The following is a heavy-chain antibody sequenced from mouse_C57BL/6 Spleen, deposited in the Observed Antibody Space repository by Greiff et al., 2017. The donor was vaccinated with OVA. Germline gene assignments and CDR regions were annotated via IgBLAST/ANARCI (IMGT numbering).Heavy chain of an antibody. V-gene: IGHV2-2*01. D-gene: IGHD2-4*01. CDR1: GFSLTSYG. Sequence: VKLMESGPGLVQPSQSLSITCTVSGFSLTSYGVHWVRQSPGMGLEWLGVIWSGGSTDYNAAFISRLSISKDKSKSQVFFKMNSLQADDTAIYYCARRGHDYEVAWFAYWGQGTLVTVSA. J-gene: IGHJ3*01. CDR3: ARRGHDYEVAWFAY. CDR2: IWSGGST.